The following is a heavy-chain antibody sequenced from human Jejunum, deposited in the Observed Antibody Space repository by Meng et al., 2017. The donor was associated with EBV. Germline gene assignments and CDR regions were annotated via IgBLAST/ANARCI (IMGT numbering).Heavy chain of an antibody. V-gene: IGHV4-61*01. J-gene: IGHJ4*02. CDR2: FYYSASP. CDR1: GCSVRTGSCY. CDR3: ARGRGVTDYYDSSGSPFDY. Sequence: QVQLQESGPGLVKSSETLSLTCTVSGCSVRTGSCYWSWIRQPPGKGLEWIGYFYYSASPKYNPSLKSRATISADMSKNQFSLKLRSVTSADTAVYYCARGRGVTDYYDSSGSPFDYWGQGTMVTVS. D-gene: IGHD3-22*01.